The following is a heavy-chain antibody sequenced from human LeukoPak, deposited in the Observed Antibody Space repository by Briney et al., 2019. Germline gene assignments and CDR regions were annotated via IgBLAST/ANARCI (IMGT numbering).Heavy chain of an antibody. CDR1: GGSISSYY. CDR2: IYYSGST. J-gene: IGHJ6*02. CDR3: AREDPQTKVPEGMDV. Sequence: SETLSLTCTVSGGSISSYYWSWIRQPPGKGLEWIGYIYYSGSTNYNPSLKSRVTISVDTSKNQFSLKLSSVTAADTAVYYCAREDPQTKVPEGMDVWGQGTTVTVSS. V-gene: IGHV4-59*01. D-gene: IGHD4/OR15-4a*01.